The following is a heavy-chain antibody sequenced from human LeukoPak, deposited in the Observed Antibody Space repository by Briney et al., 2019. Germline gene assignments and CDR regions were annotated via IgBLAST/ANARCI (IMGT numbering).Heavy chain of an antibody. J-gene: IGHJ4*02. CDR3: ASASDSSGYFFDY. CDR1: GXAFSGYY. Sequence: SETLSLTCAVYGXAFSGYYWSWIRQPPGKGLEWIGEINHSGSTNYNPSLKSRVTISVDTSKNQFSLKLSSVTAADTAVYYCASASDSSGYFFDYWGQGTLVTVSS. CDR2: INHSGST. V-gene: IGHV4-34*01. D-gene: IGHD3-22*01.